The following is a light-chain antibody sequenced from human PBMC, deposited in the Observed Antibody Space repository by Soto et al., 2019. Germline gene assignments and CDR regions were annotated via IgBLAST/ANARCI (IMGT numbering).Light chain of an antibody. CDR1: SSEVGSYDL. J-gene: IGLJ1*01. CDR3: CSYAGSSTYV. V-gene: IGLV2-23*02. CDR2: EVT. Sequence: QSVLTQPASVSGSPGQSITISCTGTSSEVGSYDLVSWYQQHPGKAPKFMIFEVTQRPSGVSNRFSGSRSGNTASLTISGLQAEDEADYYCCSYAGSSTYVFGTGTKVTVL.